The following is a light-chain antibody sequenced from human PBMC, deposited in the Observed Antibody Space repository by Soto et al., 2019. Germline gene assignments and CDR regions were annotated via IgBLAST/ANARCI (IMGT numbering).Light chain of an antibody. CDR3: QQYNNSPLT. J-gene: IGKJ4*01. CDR2: GAS. Sequence: EIVMTQSPATLSVSPGERATLSCRASQSVNSDLAWYRQKPGQAPRLLIYGASTRATGIPARFSGSGSGTEFTLTIRSLQAEDFAVYYCQQYNNSPLTFGGGTKVEIK. CDR1: QSVNSD. V-gene: IGKV3-15*01.